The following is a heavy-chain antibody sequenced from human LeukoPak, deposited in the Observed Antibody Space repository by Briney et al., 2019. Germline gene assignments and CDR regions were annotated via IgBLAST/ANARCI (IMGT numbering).Heavy chain of an antibody. V-gene: IGHV3-7*01. CDR2: IKQDGSEK. Sequence: GSLRLSCAASGFTFSSYWMSWVRQAPGKGLEWVANIKQDGSEKYYVDSVKGRFTISRGNAKNSLYLQMNSLRAEDTAVYYCARRRYCSSTSCYQNWFDPWGQGTLVTVSS. CDR1: GFTFSSYW. CDR3: ARRRYCSSTSCYQNWFDP. J-gene: IGHJ5*02. D-gene: IGHD2-2*01.